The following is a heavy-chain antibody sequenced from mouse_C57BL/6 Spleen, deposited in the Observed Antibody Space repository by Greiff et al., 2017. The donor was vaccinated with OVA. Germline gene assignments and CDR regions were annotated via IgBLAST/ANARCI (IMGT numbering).Heavy chain of an antibody. D-gene: IGHD1-1*01. Sequence: QVQLQQPGAELVMPGASVKLSCKASGYTFTSYWMHWVKQRPGQGLEWIGEIDPSDSYTNYNQKFKGKSTLTVDKSSSTAYMQLSSLTSEDSAVYYGASQSLYYYGSRGYFDVWGTGTTVTVSS. CDR2: IDPSDSYT. J-gene: IGHJ1*03. V-gene: IGHV1-69*01. CDR1: GYTFTSYW. CDR3: ASQSLYYYGSRGYFDV.